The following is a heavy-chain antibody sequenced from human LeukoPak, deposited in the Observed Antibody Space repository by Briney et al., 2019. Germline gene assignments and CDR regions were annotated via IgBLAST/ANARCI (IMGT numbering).Heavy chain of an antibody. D-gene: IGHD1-1*01. J-gene: IGHJ6*04. CDR1: GGTFSSYA. Sequence: SVKVSCKASGGTFSSYAISWVRQAPGQGLEWMGGIIPIFGTANYAQKFQGRVTITADKSTSTAYMELSSLRSEDTAVYYCAREVRAPRRWNDGAGMDAWGKGTTVTVSS. V-gene: IGHV1-69*06. CDR2: IIPIFGTA. CDR3: AREVRAPRRWNDGAGMDA.